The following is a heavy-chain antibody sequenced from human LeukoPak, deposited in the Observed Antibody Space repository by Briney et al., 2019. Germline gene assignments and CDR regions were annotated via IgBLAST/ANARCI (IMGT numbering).Heavy chain of an antibody. V-gene: IGHV3-15*01. D-gene: IGHD1-26*01. CDR3: TTDGVGVEGATYDN. CDR2: IKAKAHGGTI. J-gene: IGHJ4*02. CDR1: GFIFSDSN. Sequence: PGGSLRLSCAASGFIFSDSNMHWVRQASGKGLEWVGRIKAKAHGGTIEYAAPVKGRFTISRDDSKNTLYLQMNSLKTEDTAVYYCTTDGVGVEGATYDNWGQGTLVSVPS.